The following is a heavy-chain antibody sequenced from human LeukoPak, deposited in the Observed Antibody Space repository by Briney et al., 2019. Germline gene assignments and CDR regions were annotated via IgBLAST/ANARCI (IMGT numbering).Heavy chain of an antibody. J-gene: IGHJ6*03. CDR1: GYTFTSYG. Sequence: ASVKVSCKASGYTFTSYGISWVRQAPGQGLEWMGWISAYNGNTNYAQKLQGRVTMTTDTSTSTAYMELRSLRSDDTAVYYCARDPGLGFGDPGSYMDVWGKGTTVTISS. D-gene: IGHD3-10*01. V-gene: IGHV1-18*01. CDR3: ARDPGLGFGDPGSYMDV. CDR2: ISAYNGNT.